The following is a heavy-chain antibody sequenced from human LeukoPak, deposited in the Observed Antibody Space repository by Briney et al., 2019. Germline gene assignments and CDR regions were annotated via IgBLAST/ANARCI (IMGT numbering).Heavy chain of an antibody. D-gene: IGHD3-22*01. CDR1: GYTFTGYY. Sequence: ASVKVSCKASGYTFTGYYMHWVRQAPGQGLEWMGRINPNNGGTNYAQKFQGRVTMTRDTSISTAYMELSRLRSDDTAVYYCARDLDYHDSSGYYSYFDYWGQGTQVTVSS. CDR2: INPNNGGT. V-gene: IGHV1-2*06. J-gene: IGHJ4*02. CDR3: ARDLDYHDSSGYYSYFDY.